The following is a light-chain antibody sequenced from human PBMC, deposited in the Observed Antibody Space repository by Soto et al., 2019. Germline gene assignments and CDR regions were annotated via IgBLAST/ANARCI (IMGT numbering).Light chain of an antibody. J-gene: IGKJ4*01. CDR3: QQRSDWPST. V-gene: IGKV3-11*01. CDR1: QSVSSY. CDR2: DAS. Sequence: EIVLTQSPATLSLSPGERATLSCRASQSVSSYLAWYQQKPGQAPRLLIYDASNRATGIPARCSGSGSGTDFTLPISSLEPDDFAVYYCQQRSDWPSTFGGGTKVQIK.